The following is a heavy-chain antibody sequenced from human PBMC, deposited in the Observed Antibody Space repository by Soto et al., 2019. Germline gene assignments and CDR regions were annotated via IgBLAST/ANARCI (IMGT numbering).Heavy chain of an antibody. CDR1: GFTFSSYA. J-gene: IGHJ4*02. D-gene: IGHD3-3*01. CDR2: ISYDGSNK. V-gene: IGHV3-30-3*01. Sequence: GGSLRLSCAASGFTFSSYAMHWVRQAPGKGLEWVAVISYDGSNKYYADSVKGRFTISRDNSKNTLYLQMNSLRAEDTAVYYCARDFRTILWGQGTLVTVSS. CDR3: ARDFRTIL.